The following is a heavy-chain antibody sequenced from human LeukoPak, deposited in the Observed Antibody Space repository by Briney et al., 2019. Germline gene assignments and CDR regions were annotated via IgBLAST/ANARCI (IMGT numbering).Heavy chain of an antibody. CDR2: ISSEGFI. Sequence: PGGSLRLSCAVASVAVNSYFMGWVRQAPGRGLEWVSLISSEGFIYYADSVKGRFTISRDNSKNTLYLQMNSLRAEDTASYFCARGRGGAWGRGALVTVS. V-gene: IGHV3-53*01. D-gene: IGHD2-15*01. J-gene: IGHJ5*02. CDR1: SVAVNSYF. CDR3: ARGRGGA.